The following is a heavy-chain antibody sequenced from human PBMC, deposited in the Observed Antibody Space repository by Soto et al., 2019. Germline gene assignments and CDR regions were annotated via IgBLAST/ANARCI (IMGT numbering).Heavy chain of an antibody. CDR1: GGSFSGYY. CDR3: AMDFYDSSGHHFDY. D-gene: IGHD3-22*01. Sequence: QVQLQQWGAGLLKPSETLSLTCAVYGGSFSGYYWSWIRQPPGKELEWIGEINHSGSTNYNPSLKSRVTISVDTSKNQFSLKLSSVTAADTAVYYCAMDFYDSSGHHFDYWGQGTLVTVSS. CDR2: INHSGST. V-gene: IGHV4-34*01. J-gene: IGHJ4*02.